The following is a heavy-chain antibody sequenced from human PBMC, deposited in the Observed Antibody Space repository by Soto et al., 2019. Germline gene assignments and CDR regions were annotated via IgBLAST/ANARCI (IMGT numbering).Heavy chain of an antibody. D-gene: IGHD3-22*01. CDR1: GGSVSIGGYY. Sequence: QVQLQESGPGLVQPSQTLSLTCSVSGGSVSIGGYYWSWIRQHPGKGLDYIGYIYNTGSTYYNPCLKGRATISGDTSKNQFSRKLSSVTAADTAVYYCARDYYDSSGYQHSHWFDPWGQGILVTVSS. V-gene: IGHV4-31*03. J-gene: IGHJ5*02. CDR3: ARDYYDSSGYQHSHWFDP. CDR2: IYNTGST.